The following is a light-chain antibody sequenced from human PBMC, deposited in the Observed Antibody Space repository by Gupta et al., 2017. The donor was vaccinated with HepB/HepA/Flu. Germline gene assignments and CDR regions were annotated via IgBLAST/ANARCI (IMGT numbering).Light chain of an antibody. CDR2: YDS. Sequence: SYVLTQPPSVSVAPGKTARITCGGNNIGSKSVHWYQQKPGQAPVLVIYYDSDRPSGIPERFSGSNSGNTATLTISRVEAGGEADYYCQVWDSSSDHHVFGTGTKVTVL. CDR3: QVWDSSSDHHV. CDR1: NIGSKS. V-gene: IGLV3-21*04. J-gene: IGLJ1*01.